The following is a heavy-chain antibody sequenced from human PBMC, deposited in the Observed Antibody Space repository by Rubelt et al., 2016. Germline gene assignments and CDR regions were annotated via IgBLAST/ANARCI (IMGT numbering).Heavy chain of an antibody. CDR2: INPSGGST. J-gene: IGHJ4*02. V-gene: IGHV1-46*01. Sequence: QVQLVQSGAEVNKPGASVKVSCKASGYTFTSYYMHWVRQDTGQGLEWMGIINPSGGSTSYAPRVDGIVSIASDTSTSAVYMERSSLRSEDTAVYCGAREQEATVTIEGVLGYWGQGTLVTVSS. D-gene: IGHD4-17*01. CDR1: GYTFTSYY. CDR3: AREQEATVTIEGVLGY.